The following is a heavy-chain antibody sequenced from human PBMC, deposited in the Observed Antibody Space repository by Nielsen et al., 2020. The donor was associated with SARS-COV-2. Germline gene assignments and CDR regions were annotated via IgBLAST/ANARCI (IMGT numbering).Heavy chain of an antibody. CDR2: ISGSGVST. J-gene: IGHJ4*02. CDR1: GFTFTNYF. V-gene: IGHV3-23*01. CDR3: ARTSSWPSMSAEGQDY. Sequence: GGSLRLSCAASGFTFTNYFMTWVRQAPGKGLEWVSTISGSGVSTFYADSVKGRFTISRDNSKNTLYLQMNSLRAEDTAVYYCARTSSWPSMSAEGQDYWGQGTLVTVSS. D-gene: IGHD6-13*01.